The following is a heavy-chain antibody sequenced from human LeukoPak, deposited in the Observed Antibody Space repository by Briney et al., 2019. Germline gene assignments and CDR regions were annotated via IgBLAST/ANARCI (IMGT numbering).Heavy chain of an antibody. CDR2: INHSGST. D-gene: IGHD6-13*01. J-gene: IGHJ4*02. V-gene: IGHV4-34*01. Sequence: PGGSLRLSCAASGFTFSSCWMHWVRQAPGKGLEWIGEINHSGSTNYNPSLKSRVTISVDTSKNQFSLKLSSVTAADTAVYYCARSRYSSSWYHTPEVDYWGQGTLVTVSS. CDR1: GFTFSSCW. CDR3: ARSRYSSSWYHTPEVDY.